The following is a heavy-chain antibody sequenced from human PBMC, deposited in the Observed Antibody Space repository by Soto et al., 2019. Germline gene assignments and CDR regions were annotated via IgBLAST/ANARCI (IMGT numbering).Heavy chain of an antibody. V-gene: IGHV4-34*01. D-gene: IGHD2-2*02. CDR2: INHSGTT. CDR3: ARDRPASIRGYDYYYGMDV. J-gene: IGHJ6*02. Sequence: SETLSLTCAVYGGSLSGYYWSWIRQPPGKGLEWIGEINHSGTTNYNPSLNSRVTMSSDTSNNQLSLKLSSVTAADTAVYYCARDRPASIRGYDYYYGMDVWGQGTTVTVSS. CDR1: GGSLSGYY.